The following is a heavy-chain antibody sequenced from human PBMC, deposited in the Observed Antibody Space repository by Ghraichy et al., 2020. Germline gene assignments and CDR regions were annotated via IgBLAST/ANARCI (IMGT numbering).Heavy chain of an antibody. D-gene: IGHD1-26*01. V-gene: IGHV6-1*01. CDR3: ARDSSYSGGFDY. Sequence: SQTLSLTCAISGDSVSSNTDVWNWIRQSPSRGLEWLGRTYYRSKWYNDYAISVKGRITINPDTSKNQFSLQLNSVTPGDTAGYYLARDSSYSGGFDYRGQGTLGTVSS. CDR2: TYYRSKWYN. CDR1: GDSVSSNTDV. J-gene: IGHJ4*02.